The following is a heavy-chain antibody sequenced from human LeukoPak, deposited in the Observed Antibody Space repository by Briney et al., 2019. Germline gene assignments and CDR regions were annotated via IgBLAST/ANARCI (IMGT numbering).Heavy chain of an antibody. CDR1: GSTFSDYW. V-gene: IGHV3-7*01. D-gene: IGHD3-3*01. J-gene: IGHJ3*02. CDR2: IKQDGSEK. CDR3: ARDGRFSYGAFDI. Sequence: PGGSLRLSCVASGSTFSDYWMTWVRQAPGKGLKCVANIKQDGSEKFYVDSVKGRFTISRDNAKNSLYLQMNSLRAEDTAVYYCARDGRFSYGAFDIWGQGTMVTVSS.